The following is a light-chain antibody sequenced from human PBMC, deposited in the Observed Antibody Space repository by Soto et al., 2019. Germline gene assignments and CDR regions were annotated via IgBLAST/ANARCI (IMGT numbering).Light chain of an antibody. CDR2: VAS. J-gene: IGKJ2*01. CDR3: QQYNNWPPRYT. CDR1: QRVSSN. V-gene: IGKV3-15*01. Sequence: EIVMTQSPATLSVSPGERATLSCSASQRVSSNLAWYQQKPGQAPRLHIYVASTRATSIPARFSGSGSGTELTLTISSLQSADFAVYYCQQYNNWPPRYTVGQGTQLEIK.